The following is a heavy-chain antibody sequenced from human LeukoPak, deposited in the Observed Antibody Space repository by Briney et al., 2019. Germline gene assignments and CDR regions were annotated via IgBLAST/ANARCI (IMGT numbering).Heavy chain of an antibody. V-gene: IGHV4-59*01. CDR1: GGSISSYY. J-gene: IGHJ6*03. D-gene: IGHD4-23*01. CDR2: IYYSGST. Sequence: PSETLSLACTVSGGSISSYYWSWIRQPPGKGLEWIGYIYYSGSTNYNPSLKSRVTISVDTSKNQFSLKLSSVTAADTAVYYCARVGGGNSGYYYYYYYMDVWGKGTTVTVSS. CDR3: ARVGGGNSGYYYYYYYMDV.